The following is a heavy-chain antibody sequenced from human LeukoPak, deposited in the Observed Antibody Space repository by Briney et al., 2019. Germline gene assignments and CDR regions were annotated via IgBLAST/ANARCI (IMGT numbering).Heavy chain of an antibody. Sequence: GGSLRLSCAGTGFTFSNSAMHWVRQAPGRGLQWVAVIWNDGSKTYYEDSVKGRFTISRDNSKNTVYLQMNSLRAEDTALYYCARGIAAAGNPNRFDPWGQGTLVTVCS. CDR3: ARGIAAAGNPNRFDP. D-gene: IGHD6-13*01. V-gene: IGHV3-33*01. CDR1: GFTFSNSA. J-gene: IGHJ5*02. CDR2: IWNDGSKT.